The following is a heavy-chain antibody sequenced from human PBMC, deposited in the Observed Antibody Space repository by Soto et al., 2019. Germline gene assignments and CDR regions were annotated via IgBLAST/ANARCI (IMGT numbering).Heavy chain of an antibody. Sequence: QVQLVQSGAEVKKPGASVKISCKACGYSFTSYFMHWVRQAPGQGPEWMGIIDPDGGSTSYAQKFQGRVTMTTDTSTSTVYVELSSLRSEDTAVYYCASLIGVDTLRDYWGQGTLVTVSS. V-gene: IGHV1-46*01. J-gene: IGHJ4*02. CDR3: ASLIGVDTLRDY. CDR2: IDPDGGST. D-gene: IGHD3-3*01. CDR1: GYSFTSYF.